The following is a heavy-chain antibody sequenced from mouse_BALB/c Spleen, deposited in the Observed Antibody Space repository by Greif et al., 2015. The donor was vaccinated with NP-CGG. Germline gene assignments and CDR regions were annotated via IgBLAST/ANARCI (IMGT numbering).Heavy chain of an antibody. CDR3: ASGYYGYYYAMDY. CDR1: GDSITSGY. Sequence: EVMLVESGPSLVKPSQTLSLTCSVTGDSITSGYWNWIRKFPGNKLEYMGYISYSGSTYYNPSLKSRISITRDTSKNQYYLQLNSVTTEDTATYYCASGYYGYYYAMDYWGQGTSVTVSS. J-gene: IGHJ4*01. CDR2: ISYSGST. V-gene: IGHV3-8*02. D-gene: IGHD2-3*01.